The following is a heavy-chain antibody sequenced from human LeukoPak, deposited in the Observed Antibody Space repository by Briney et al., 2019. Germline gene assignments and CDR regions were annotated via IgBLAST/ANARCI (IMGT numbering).Heavy chain of an antibody. CDR1: GGSISSGDYY. CDR3: AADLNYYDSSGYFVY. D-gene: IGHD3-22*01. CDR2: IYYSGST. Sequence: SETLSLTCTVSGGSISSGDYYWSWIRQPPGKSLEWIGYIYYSGSTYYNPSLKSRVTISIDTSKNQFSLKLSSVTAADTAVYYCAADLNYYDSSGYFVYWGQGTLVTVSS. V-gene: IGHV4-30-4*01. J-gene: IGHJ4*02.